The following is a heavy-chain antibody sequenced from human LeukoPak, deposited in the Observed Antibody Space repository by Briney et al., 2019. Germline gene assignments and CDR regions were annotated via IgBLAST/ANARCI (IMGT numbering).Heavy chain of an antibody. V-gene: IGHV4-39*02. Sequence: SETLSLTCTVSGGTISSSSYYWGWIRQPPGKGLEWIGSIYYSGSTYYNPPLKSRVTISVDTSKNQFSLKLSSVTAADTAVYYCAREELGGERGIDFWGQGTLVTVSS. CDR3: AREELGGERGIDF. CDR1: GGTISSSSYY. D-gene: IGHD3-10*01. CDR2: IYYSGST. J-gene: IGHJ4*02.